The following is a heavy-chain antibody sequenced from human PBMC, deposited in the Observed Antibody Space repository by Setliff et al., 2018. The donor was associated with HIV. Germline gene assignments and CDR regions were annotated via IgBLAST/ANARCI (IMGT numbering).Heavy chain of an antibody. CDR1: GFNFNTYW. CDR2: IKQDESEK. J-gene: IGHJ3*01. Sequence: GGSLRLSCSPSGFNFNTYWMTWVRQSPGKGLEWVANIKQDESEKYYVDSVEGRFTISRDNARNSLYLQLNSLSAEDTAVYYCARGLSAAASGPDPFDFWGQGTMVTVSS. CDR3: ARGLSAAASGPDPFDF. V-gene: IGHV3-7*01. D-gene: IGHD6-13*01.